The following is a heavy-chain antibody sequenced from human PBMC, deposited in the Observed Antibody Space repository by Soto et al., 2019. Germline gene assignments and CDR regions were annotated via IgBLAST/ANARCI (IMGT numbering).Heavy chain of an antibody. V-gene: IGHV1-3*01. D-gene: IGHD3-22*01. J-gene: IGHJ4*02. CDR2: INAGNGHT. Sequence: ASVKVSCKASGYTFANYAWHWVRQAPGQRLEYMGWINAGNGHTRYSQRFQGRVSFTRDTSATTVYMEMSSLRSEDTAVYYCAGGFGGYFDEPSGYWGQGALVTVS. CDR3: AGGFGGYFDEPSGY. CDR1: GYTFANYA.